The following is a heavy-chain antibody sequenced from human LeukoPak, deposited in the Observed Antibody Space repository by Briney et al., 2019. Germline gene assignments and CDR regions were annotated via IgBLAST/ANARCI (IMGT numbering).Heavy chain of an antibody. CDR2: IYSSGNT. V-gene: IGHV4-39*01. CDR3: AKSNGYGLIDY. D-gene: IGHD5-12*01. J-gene: IGHJ4*02. Sequence: SETLSLTCAVSGASISSSNYYWGWVRQSPGKGLEWIGNIYSSGNTYYNASLKSRVTMYIDTSKDQFSLKLSSVTAADTAMYYCAKSNGYGLIDYWGQGTLVTVSS. CDR1: GASISSSNYY.